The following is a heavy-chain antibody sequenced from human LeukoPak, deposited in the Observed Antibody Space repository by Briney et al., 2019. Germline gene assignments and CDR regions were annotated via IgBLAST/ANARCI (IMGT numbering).Heavy chain of an antibody. V-gene: IGHV4-34*01. Sequence: SETLSLTCAVYGGSFSGYYWSWIRQPPGKGLEWIGEINHSGSTNYNPSLKSRVTISVDMSKNQFSLKLSSVTAADTAVYYCARRTLRYCSGGSCYFFDYWGQGTLVTVSS. J-gene: IGHJ4*02. CDR2: INHSGST. CDR1: GGSFSGYY. CDR3: ARRTLRYCSGGSCYFFDY. D-gene: IGHD2-15*01.